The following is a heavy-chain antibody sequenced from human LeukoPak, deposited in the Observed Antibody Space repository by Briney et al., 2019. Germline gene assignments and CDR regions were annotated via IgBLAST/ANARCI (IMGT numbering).Heavy chain of an antibody. Sequence: GGSLRLSCAASGFTFSSYAMHWVRQAPDKGLEWVAVISYDGSNKYYADSVKGRFTISRDNSKNTLYLQMNSLRAEDTAVYYCARDRTSGPGRNMACDYWGQGTLVTVSS. J-gene: IGHJ4*02. CDR1: GFTFSSYA. CDR2: ISYDGSNK. CDR3: ARDRTSGPGRNMACDY. D-gene: IGHD2-2*01. V-gene: IGHV3-30-3*01.